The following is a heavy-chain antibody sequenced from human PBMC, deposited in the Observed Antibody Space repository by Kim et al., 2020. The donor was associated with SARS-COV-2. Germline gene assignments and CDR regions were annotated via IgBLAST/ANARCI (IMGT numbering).Heavy chain of an antibody. V-gene: IGHV3-7*03. D-gene: IGHD2-15*01. CDR2: IKEDGSEK. Sequence: GGFLRLSCAASGVSFNNYWMGWVRQAPGKGLEWVAHIKEDGSEKYHVDSVEGRFTISRGNAKNSLYLQMNSLRAEDTAMYYCARDRGYCSGGSCYSIFDYWGQGTQVTVSS. CDR1: GVSFNNYW. J-gene: IGHJ4*02. CDR3: ARDRGYCSGGSCYSIFDY.